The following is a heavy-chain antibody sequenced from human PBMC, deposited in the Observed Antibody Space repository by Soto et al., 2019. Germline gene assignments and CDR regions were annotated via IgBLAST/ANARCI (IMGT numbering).Heavy chain of an antibody. Sequence: PSETLSLTCAVYGGSFSGYYWSWIRQPPGKGLEWIGEINHSGSTNYNPSLKSRVTISVDTSKNQFSLKLSSVTAADTAVYYCARGAAIWTGYYGEYYYMDVWGKGTTVTVSS. D-gene: IGHD3-9*01. CDR3: ARGAAIWTGYYGEYYYMDV. J-gene: IGHJ6*03. V-gene: IGHV4-34*01. CDR2: INHSGST. CDR1: GGSFSGYY.